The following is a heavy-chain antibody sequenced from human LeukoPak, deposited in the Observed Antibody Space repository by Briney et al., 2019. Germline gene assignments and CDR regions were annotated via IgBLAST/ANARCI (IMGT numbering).Heavy chain of an antibody. CDR3: ARAPLTDSIVGATLAY. V-gene: IGHV1-2*02. J-gene: IGHJ4*02. Sequence: ASVKVSCKASGYTFTSYGISWVRQAPGQGLEWMGWINPNSGGTNYAQKFQGRVTMTRDTSISTAYMELSRLRSDDTAVYYCARAPLTDSIVGATLAYWGQGTLVTVSS. CDR2: INPNSGGT. CDR1: GYTFTSYG. D-gene: IGHD1-26*01.